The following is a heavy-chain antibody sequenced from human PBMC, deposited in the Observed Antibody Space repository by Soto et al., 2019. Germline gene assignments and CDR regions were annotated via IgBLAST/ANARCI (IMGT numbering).Heavy chain of an antibody. V-gene: IGHV1-3*01. J-gene: IGHJ6*02. CDR2: INAGNGNT. CDR1: GYTFTSYA. Sequence: ASVKVSCKASGYTFTSYAMHWVRQAPGQRLEWLGWINAGNGNTKYSQKFQGRVTITRDTSASTAYMELSSLRAEDTAVYYCARVAGVCSGSSCELYGMDVWGQGTTVTVSS. CDR3: ARVAGVCSGSSCELYGMDV. D-gene: IGHD2-2*01.